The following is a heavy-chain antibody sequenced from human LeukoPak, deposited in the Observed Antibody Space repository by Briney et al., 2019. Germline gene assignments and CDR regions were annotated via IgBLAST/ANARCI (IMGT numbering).Heavy chain of an antibody. Sequence: PSETLSLTCTVSGGSISNYYWSWLGQPPGKGLEGLGFIFFGGTTTINPSLRGGSTLSVDMSRNRFSLKLSSLTAADTAVYSCAREDPPPTVPEGLDVWGQGTTVTVSS. V-gene: IGHV4-59*01. D-gene: IGHD4-17*01. CDR3: AREDPPPTVPEGLDV. CDR2: IFFGGTT. CDR1: GGSISNYY. J-gene: IGHJ6*02.